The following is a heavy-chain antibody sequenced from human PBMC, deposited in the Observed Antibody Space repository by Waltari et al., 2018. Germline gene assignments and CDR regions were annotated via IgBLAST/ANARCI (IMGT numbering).Heavy chain of an antibody. Sequence: EVQLVESGGGLVKPGGSLRLSCAASGFTFSEAWMNWVRQAPGKGLEWVGRIKTDGGKTEDGAPVKGRVTVSRDDSKNTLYLQMKSLKIEDTAVYYVTTLPGYCRSTSCYEYFQHWGQGTLVTVSS. D-gene: IGHD2-2*03. CDR2: IKTDGGKT. J-gene: IGHJ1*01. V-gene: IGHV3-15*07. CDR1: GFTFSEAW. CDR3: TTLPGYCRSTSCYEYFQH.